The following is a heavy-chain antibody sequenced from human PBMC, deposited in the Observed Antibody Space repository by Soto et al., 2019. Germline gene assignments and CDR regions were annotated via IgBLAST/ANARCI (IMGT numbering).Heavy chain of an antibody. Sequence: QVQLVQSGSEVKKPGSSVKVSCKASGGTFSIYTISWVRQAPGQGLEWMGRVIPIFDVTSYAQRFQGRVTITAEKSTTTAYMELSSLRSEDRAVYYCARDRDNSNWPNFDYWGQGTLVTVSS. D-gene: IGHD6-13*01. J-gene: IGHJ4*02. V-gene: IGHV1-69*02. CDR1: GGTFSIYT. CDR3: ARDRDNSNWPNFDY. CDR2: VIPIFDVT.